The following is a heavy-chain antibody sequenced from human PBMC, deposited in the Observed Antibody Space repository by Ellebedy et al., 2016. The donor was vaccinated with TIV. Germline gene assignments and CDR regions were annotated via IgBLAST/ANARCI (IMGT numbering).Heavy chain of an antibody. V-gene: IGHV3-23*01. J-gene: IGHJ4*02. Sequence: GESLKISCVASGFTFSNSWMSWVRQAPGEGLEWVSSIAGSGAVTYYAASVQGRFTISGDTSKNTLYLQMNSLRAEDTAVYYCAKGVSVDYRPFDYWGQGTLVTVSS. CDR3: AKGVSVDYRPFDY. D-gene: IGHD4-11*01. CDR2: IAGSGAVT. CDR1: GFTFSNSW.